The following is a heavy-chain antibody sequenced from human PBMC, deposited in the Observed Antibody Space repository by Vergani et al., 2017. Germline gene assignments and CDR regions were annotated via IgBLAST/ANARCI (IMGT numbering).Heavy chain of an antibody. V-gene: IGHV4-34*09. CDR1: GGSFSGYY. CDR3: ARTAMANFDY. J-gene: IGHJ4*02. CDR2: INHSGST. D-gene: IGHD5-18*01. Sequence: QLQLQESGSGLVKPSQTLSLTCAVYGGSFSGYYWSWIRQPPGKGLEWIGEINHSGSTNYNPSLKSRVTISVDTSKNQFSLKLSSVTAADTAVYYCARTAMANFDYWGQGTLVTVSS.